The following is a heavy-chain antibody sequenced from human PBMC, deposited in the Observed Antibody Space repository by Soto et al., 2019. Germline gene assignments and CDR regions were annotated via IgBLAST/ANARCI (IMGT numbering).Heavy chain of an antibody. D-gene: IGHD2-2*01. CDR3: ARNLRYCRSTSCEDNCFDP. CDR1: GGSISSSSYY. J-gene: IGHJ5*02. Sequence: QLQLQESGPGLVKPSETLSLTCTVSGGSISSSSYYWGWIRQPPGKGLEWIGSIYYSGSTYYNPSLKSRVTISVDTSKNQFPLKLSSVTTADTAVYYCARNLRYCRSTSCEDNCFDPWGQGTLVTVSS. CDR2: IYYSGST. V-gene: IGHV4-39*01.